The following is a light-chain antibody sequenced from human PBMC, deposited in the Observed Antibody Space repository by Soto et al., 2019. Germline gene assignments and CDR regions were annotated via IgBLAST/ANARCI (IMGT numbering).Light chain of an antibody. CDR1: SSNIGNNT. CDR3: AAWDDSLNGPV. Sequence: QSVLTQPPSASVTPGQRVSISCSGSSSNIGNNTVNWYQQFPETAPRLLIYTTNQRPSGVPDRFSGSKSGTSASLAISGLQSEDEDDYYCAAWDDSLNGPVFGGGTKLTVL. V-gene: IGLV1-44*01. CDR2: TTN. J-gene: IGLJ3*02.